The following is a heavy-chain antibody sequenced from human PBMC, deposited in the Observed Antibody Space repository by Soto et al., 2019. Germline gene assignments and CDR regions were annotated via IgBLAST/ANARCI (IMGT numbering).Heavy chain of an antibody. CDR2: IDPSDSYT. V-gene: IGHV5-10-1*01. J-gene: IGHJ6*02. CDR1: GYSFTSYW. D-gene: IGHD4-4*01. CDR3: ARTVAGAPVYGMDV. Sequence: GESLKISCKGSGYSFTSYWISWVRQMPGKGLEWMGRIDPSDSYTNYSPSFQGHVTISADKSISTAYLQWSSLKAPDTAMYYCARTVAGAPVYGMDVWGQGTTVTVSS.